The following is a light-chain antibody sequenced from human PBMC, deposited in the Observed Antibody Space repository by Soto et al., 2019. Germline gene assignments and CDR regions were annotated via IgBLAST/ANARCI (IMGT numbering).Light chain of an antibody. CDR3: SLYRSENTYV. CDR1: STDFVSYNR. CDR2: EAS. Sequence: LTQPPSVSGSPGQSVTISCTGTSTDFVSYNRVSWYQQPPGTAPKLIIYEASNRPSGVPDRFSGSKSGNTASLTISGLQAADEADHYCSLYRSENTYVFGTGTKVTVL. J-gene: IGLJ1*01. V-gene: IGLV2-18*01.